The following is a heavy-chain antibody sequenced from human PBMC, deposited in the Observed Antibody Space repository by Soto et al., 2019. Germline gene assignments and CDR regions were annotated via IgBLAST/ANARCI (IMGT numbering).Heavy chain of an antibody. CDR1: GGSISSGGYY. J-gene: IGHJ6*02. CDR3: TRARAGVPAAMDYYYYYGMDV. Sequence: PSETLSLTCTVSGGSISSGGYYWNWIRQHPGKGLEWIGYIYYIGSTYYNPSLKSRVTISLDTSKNQFSLKTEDTAVYYCTRARAGVPAAMDYYYYYGMDVWGQGTTVTVSS. CDR2: IYYIGST. V-gene: IGHV4-31*03. D-gene: IGHD2-2*01.